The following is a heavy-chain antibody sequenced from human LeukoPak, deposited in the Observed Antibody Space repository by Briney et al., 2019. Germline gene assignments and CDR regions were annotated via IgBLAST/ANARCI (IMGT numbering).Heavy chain of an antibody. CDR1: GFTFSSYW. V-gene: IGHV3-7*01. CDR2: IKQDGSEK. D-gene: IGHD6-19*01. J-gene: IGHJ6*03. Sequence: GGSLRLSCAASGFTFSSYWMSWVRQAPGKGLEWVANIKQDGSEKYYVDSVKGRFTISRDNAKNSLYLQMNSLRAEDTAVYYCARVSGSTVAGIGGYYYYMDVWGKGTTVTVSS. CDR3: ARVSGSTVAGIGGYYYYMDV.